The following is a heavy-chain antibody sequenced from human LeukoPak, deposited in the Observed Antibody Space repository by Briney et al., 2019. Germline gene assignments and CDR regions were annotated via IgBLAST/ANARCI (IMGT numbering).Heavy chain of an antibody. V-gene: IGHV3-48*04. J-gene: IGHJ4*02. Sequence: GGSLRLSCAASGFTFSSYNMNWVRQAPGKGLEWVSYISDSSTTIYYADSVKGRFTISRDNAKNSLYLQMNSLRAEDTAVYYCARDPRNSLGGYFDWLLGLCDYWGQGTLVTVSS. CDR2: ISDSSTTI. D-gene: IGHD3-9*01. CDR3: ARDPRNSLGGYFDWLLGLCDY. CDR1: GFTFSSYN.